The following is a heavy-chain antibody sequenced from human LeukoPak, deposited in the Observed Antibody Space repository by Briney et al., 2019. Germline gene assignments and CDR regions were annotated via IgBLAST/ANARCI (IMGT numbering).Heavy chain of an antibody. CDR3: ASPENASGSSAAFNI. CDR1: GYKFTNHW. J-gene: IGHJ3*02. D-gene: IGHD1-26*01. Sequence: GESLKISCKDSGYKFTNHWIGWVRQMPGKGLEWMGLIYPGDSDTRYSPSFQGHVTISADKSISTAYLQWSSLKPSDTATYYCASPENASGSSAAFNIWDQGAMVSVS. V-gene: IGHV5-51*01. CDR2: IYPGDSDT.